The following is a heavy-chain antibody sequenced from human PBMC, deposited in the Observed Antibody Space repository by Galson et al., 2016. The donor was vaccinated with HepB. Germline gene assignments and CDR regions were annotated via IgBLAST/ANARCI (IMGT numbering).Heavy chain of an antibody. CDR1: EYALIAYY. CDR3: ATGFRGGGRRTYAFDS. J-gene: IGHJ3*01. Sequence: SVKVSCKASEYALIAYYMHWVRQAPGQGLEWMGIINPSDGSSTSPKMFQGRVNITRYIFTNTVYMMLSSLTPEYSVVYYCATGFRGGGRRTYAFDSWGQGTMVSVSS. D-gene: IGHD1-14*01. V-gene: IGHV1-46*01. CDR2: INPSDGSS.